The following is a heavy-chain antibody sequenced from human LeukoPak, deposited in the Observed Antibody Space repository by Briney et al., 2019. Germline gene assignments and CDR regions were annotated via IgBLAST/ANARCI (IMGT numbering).Heavy chain of an antibody. CDR3: ARDKIPSYYGSGSYVDY. CDR2: INSDGSST. Sequence: GGSLRLSCAASGFTFSSYWMHWVRQAPGKGLVWVSRINSDGSSTSYADSVKGRFTISRDNAKNTLYLQMNSLRAEDTAVYYCARDKIPSYYGSGSYVDYWGQGTLVTVSS. D-gene: IGHD3-10*01. V-gene: IGHV3-74*01. J-gene: IGHJ4*02. CDR1: GFTFSSYW.